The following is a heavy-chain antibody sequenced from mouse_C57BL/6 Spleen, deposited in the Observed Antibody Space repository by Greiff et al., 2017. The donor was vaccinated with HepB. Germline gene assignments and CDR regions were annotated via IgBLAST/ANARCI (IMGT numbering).Heavy chain of an antibody. J-gene: IGHJ2*01. CDR1: GFTFSSYA. CDR2: ISDGGSYT. CDR3: ARGLLNYFDY. V-gene: IGHV5-4*03. D-gene: IGHD2-3*01. Sequence: EVMLVESGGGLVKPGGSLKLSCAASGFTFSSYAMSWVRQTPEKRLEWVATISDGGSYTYYPDNVKGRFTISRDNAKNNLYLQMSHLKSEDTAMYYCARGLLNYFDYWGQGTTLTVSS.